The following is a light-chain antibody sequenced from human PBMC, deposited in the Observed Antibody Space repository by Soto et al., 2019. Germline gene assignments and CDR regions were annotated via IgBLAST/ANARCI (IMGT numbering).Light chain of an antibody. Sequence: IVLTHSPGTLSGSPDERATLSCRASQSVSSSYLSWYQQKPGQATRLLIYGASSRATGIPDRFSGSGSGTDFTLTSSRLEPEDCAVYYCQQYSSSRTFGQGTKVDIK. V-gene: IGKV3-20*01. CDR2: GAS. J-gene: IGKJ1*01. CDR1: QSVSSSY. CDR3: QQYSSSRT.